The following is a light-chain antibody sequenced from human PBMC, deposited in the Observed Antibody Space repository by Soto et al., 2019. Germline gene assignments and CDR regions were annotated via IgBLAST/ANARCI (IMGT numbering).Light chain of an antibody. Sequence: QPVLTQSPSASASLGASVKLTCTLSSGHSSYAIAWHQKQQQKGPRDLMKLNRDGSHNKGDGIPDSFSGSSSGAERYLTISSIQSEDEADYYCQIWGTGIVVFGGGTKLTVL. V-gene: IGLV4-69*01. CDR3: QIWGTGIVV. J-gene: IGLJ2*01. CDR1: SGHSSYA. CDR2: LNRDGSH.